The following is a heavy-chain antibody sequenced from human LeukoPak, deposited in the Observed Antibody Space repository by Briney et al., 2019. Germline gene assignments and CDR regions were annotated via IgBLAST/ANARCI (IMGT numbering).Heavy chain of an antibody. CDR3: ERDLSGVAGYTYGRGIDY. D-gene: IGHD5-18*01. Sequence: GGSLRLSWAASGFTFSSYGMHWVRQAPGKGLEWVAFIRYDGSNKYYAYSVKGRFTISRDNAKTSLYLQMNSLRAEDTAVYCCERDLSGVAGYTYGRGIDYWGQGTLVTVSS. CDR1: GFTFSSYG. V-gene: IGHV3-30*02. J-gene: IGHJ4*02. CDR2: IRYDGSNK.